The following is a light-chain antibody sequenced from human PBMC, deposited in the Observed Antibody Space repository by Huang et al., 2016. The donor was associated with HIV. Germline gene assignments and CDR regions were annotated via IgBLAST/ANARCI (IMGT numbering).Light chain of an antibody. CDR1: QRVSTDY. Sequence: ETVLTQSPGILSLSPGERATLSCRASQRVSTDYLAWYQQKPGQAPRLLIHGATVRATGIPYRFSGSGSGTDFTLTINRLEPEDFALYYCQQYGNSPLTFGGGTEVEIK. V-gene: IGKV3-20*01. CDR2: GAT. J-gene: IGKJ4*01. CDR3: QQYGNSPLT.